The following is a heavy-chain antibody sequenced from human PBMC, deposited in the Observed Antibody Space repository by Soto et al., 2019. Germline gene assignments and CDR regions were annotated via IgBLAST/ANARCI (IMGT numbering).Heavy chain of an antibody. CDR1: GTSISSYY. Sequence: SGTLDLTCTVSGTSISSYYWSWIRQPPGKGLEWIANIHYSGTTNYNPSLASRVTLSVDTSKNQFSLKMTSVTAADRAMYFCARYNSYAIDYWGRGTLVTVSS. J-gene: IGHJ4*02. CDR2: IHYSGTT. V-gene: IGHV4-59*01. CDR3: ARYNSYAIDY. D-gene: IGHD2-8*01.